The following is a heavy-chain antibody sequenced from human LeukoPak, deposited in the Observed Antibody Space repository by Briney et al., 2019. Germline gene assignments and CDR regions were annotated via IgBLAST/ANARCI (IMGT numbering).Heavy chain of an antibody. CDR3: ARGAYAAAAGFDY. Sequence: GGSLRLSCAASGFTFRSYEMNCVRQAPGKGLEWVSYISSSGSTIYYADSVKGRFTISRDNSKNTMYLQMNSLRVEDTAVYYCARGAYAAAAGFDYWGQGTLVSVSS. V-gene: IGHV3-48*03. CDR1: GFTFRSYE. J-gene: IGHJ4*02. CDR2: ISSSGSTI. D-gene: IGHD6-13*01.